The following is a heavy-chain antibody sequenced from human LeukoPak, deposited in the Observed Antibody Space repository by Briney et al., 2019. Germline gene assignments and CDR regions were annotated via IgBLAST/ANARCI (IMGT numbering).Heavy chain of an antibody. CDR3: AREGYCSGGSCYDRKTDY. V-gene: IGHV4-34*01. CDR2: INHSGST. D-gene: IGHD2-15*01. CDR1: GGSFSGYY. Sequence: SETLSLTCAVYGGSFSGYYWSWIRQLPGKGLEWIGEINHSGSTNYNPSLKSRVTISVDTSKNQFSLKLSSVTAADTAVYYCAREGYCSGGSCYDRKTDYWGQGTLVTVSS. J-gene: IGHJ4*02.